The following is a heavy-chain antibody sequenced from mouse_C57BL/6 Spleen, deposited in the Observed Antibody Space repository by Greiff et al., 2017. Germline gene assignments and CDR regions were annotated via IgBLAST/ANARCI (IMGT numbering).Heavy chain of an antibody. CDR2: ISSGSSTI. D-gene: IGHD2-3*01. CDR3: ARHGYYIFDY. CDR1: GFTFSDYG. V-gene: IGHV5-17*01. Sequence: EVNLVESGGGLVKPGGSLKLSCAASGFTFSDYGMHWVRQAPEKGLEWVAYISSGSSTIYYADTVKGRFTISRDNAKNTLFLQMTSLRSEDTAMYYCARHGYYIFDYWGQGTTLTVSS. J-gene: IGHJ2*01.